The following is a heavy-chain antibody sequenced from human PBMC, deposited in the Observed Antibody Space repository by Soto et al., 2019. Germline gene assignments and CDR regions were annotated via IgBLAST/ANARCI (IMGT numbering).Heavy chain of an antibody. V-gene: IGHV3-30*18. D-gene: IGHD3-10*01. Sequence: GGSLRLSCAASGFTFSSYGMHWVRQAPGKGLEWVAVISYDGSNKYYADSVKGRFTISRDNSKNTLYLQMNSLRAEDTAVYYCAKEITMVRGVIGDWGQGTLVTVSS. J-gene: IGHJ4*02. CDR2: ISYDGSNK. CDR3: AKEITMVRGVIGD. CDR1: GFTFSSYG.